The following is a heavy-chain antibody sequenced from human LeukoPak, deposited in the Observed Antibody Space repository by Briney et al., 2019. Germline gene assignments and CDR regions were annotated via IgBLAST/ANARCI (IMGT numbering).Heavy chain of an antibody. CDR3: ARDRALDYYDSSGYYLFAY. J-gene: IGHJ4*02. CDR2: ISAYNGNT. Sequence: ASVKVSCKASGYTFTSYGISWVRQAPGQGLEWMGWISAYNGNTNYAQKFQGRVTITADESTSTAYMELSSLRSEDTAVYYCARDRALDYYDSSGYYLFAYWGQGTLVTVSS. V-gene: IGHV1-18*01. D-gene: IGHD3-22*01. CDR1: GYTFTSYG.